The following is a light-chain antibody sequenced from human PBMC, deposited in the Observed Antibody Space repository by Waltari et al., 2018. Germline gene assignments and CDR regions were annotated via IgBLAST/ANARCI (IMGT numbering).Light chain of an antibody. J-gene: IGLJ3*02. CDR1: NNDVGAYNY. CDR3: TSFRIGASWV. V-gene: IGLV2-14*03. Sequence: QSALTQPASVSGSPGQSIIISCAGTNNDVGAYNYVSWFQHHPGNAPKLIIHDVNKRPSGVSSRFSASRSDNTASLTISGLQAEDEANYYCTSFRIGASWVFGGGTTLTVL. CDR2: DVN.